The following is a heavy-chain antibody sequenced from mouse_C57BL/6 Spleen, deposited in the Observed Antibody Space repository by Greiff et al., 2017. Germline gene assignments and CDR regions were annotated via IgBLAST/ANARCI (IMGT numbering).Heavy chain of an antibody. D-gene: IGHD2-4*01. V-gene: IGHV1-7*01. CDR2: INPSSGYT. CDR1: GYTFTSYW. CDR3: APSLYYDYDGAMDY. J-gene: IGHJ4*01. Sequence: VQLQQSGAELAKPGASVKLSCKASGYTFTSYWMHWVKQRPGQGLEWIGYINPSSGYTKYNQKFKDKATLTAYKSSSTAYMQLSSLTYEDSAVYYCAPSLYYDYDGAMDYWGQGTSVTVSS.